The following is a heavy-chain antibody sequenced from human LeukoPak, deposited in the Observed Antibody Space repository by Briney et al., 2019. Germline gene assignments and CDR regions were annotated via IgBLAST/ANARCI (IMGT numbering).Heavy chain of an antibody. CDR1: GFTVSSNY. Sequence: GGSLRLSCAASGFTVSSNYMSWVRQAPGKGLEWVSVLYSGGSPNYANSVKGRFTLSRDNSKNTLYLQMNSLRAEDTAVYYCARVVLYYDFWSAYFHDWGQGTLVTVSS. CDR2: LYSGGSP. J-gene: IGHJ4*02. D-gene: IGHD3-3*01. CDR3: ARVVLYYDFWSAYFHD. V-gene: IGHV3-66*01.